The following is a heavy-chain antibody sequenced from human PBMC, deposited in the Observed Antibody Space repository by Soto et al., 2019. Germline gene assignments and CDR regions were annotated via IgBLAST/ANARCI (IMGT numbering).Heavy chain of an antibody. CDR1: GFTVSSNY. V-gene: IGHV3-66*01. D-gene: IGHD2-15*01. CDR3: ARDGTYCSGGSCYFSAFDI. CDR2: IYSGGST. J-gene: IGHJ3*02. Sequence: GGSLRLSCAASGFTVSSNYMSWVRQAPGKGLEWVSVIYSGGSTYYADSVKGRFTISRDNSKNTLYLQMNSLRAEDTAVYYCARDGTYCSGGSCYFSAFDIWGQGTMVTVSS.